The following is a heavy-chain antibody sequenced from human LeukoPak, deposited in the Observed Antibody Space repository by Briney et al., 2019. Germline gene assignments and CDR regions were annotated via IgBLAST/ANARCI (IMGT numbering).Heavy chain of an antibody. CDR2: IYYGGST. V-gene: IGHV4-59*08. D-gene: IGHD5-24*01. J-gene: IGHJ4*02. Sequence: SETLSLTCTVSGGSISSYYWSWIRQPPGKGLEWIGYIYYGGSTNYNPSLKSRVTISVDTSKNQFSLKLSSVTAADTAVYYCARRSAGWLQPHPFDYWGQGTLVTVSS. CDR1: GGSISSYY. CDR3: ARRSAGWLQPHPFDY.